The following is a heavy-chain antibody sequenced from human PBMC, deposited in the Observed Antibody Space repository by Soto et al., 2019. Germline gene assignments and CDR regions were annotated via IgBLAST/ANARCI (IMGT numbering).Heavy chain of an antibody. CDR2: ISSSSSYI. V-gene: IGHV3-21*01. Sequence: LRLSCAASGFTFSSYSMNGVRQAPGKGLEWVSSISSSSSYIYYADSVKGRFTISRDNAKNPLYLQMNSLRAEDTAVYYCAKDVGYCSGGSCYSDYYYYMDVWGKGTTVTVSS. J-gene: IGHJ6*03. CDR1: GFTFSSYS. D-gene: IGHD2-15*01. CDR3: AKDVGYCSGGSCYSDYYYYMDV.